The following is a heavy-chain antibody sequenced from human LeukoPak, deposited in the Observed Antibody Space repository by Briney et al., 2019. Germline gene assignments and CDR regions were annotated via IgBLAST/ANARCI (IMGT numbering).Heavy chain of an antibody. V-gene: IGHV4-39*07. D-gene: IGHD3-10*01. J-gene: IGHJ4*02. CDR3: ARSLGYYYGSGRGGFDY. Sequence: PSETLSLTCTVSGGSISSSSYYWGWIRQPPGKGLEWIGSIYYSGSTNYNPSLKSRVTISVDTSKNQFSLKLSSVTAADTAVYYCARSLGYYYGSGRGGFDYWGQGTLVTVSS. CDR1: GGSISSSSYY. CDR2: IYYSGST.